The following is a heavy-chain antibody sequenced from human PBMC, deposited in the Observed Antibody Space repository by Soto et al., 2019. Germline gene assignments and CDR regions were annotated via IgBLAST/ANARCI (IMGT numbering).Heavy chain of an antibody. CDR3: ARGRYYDFWSGYYVAGYYYYYMDV. CDR1: GYTFTSYD. D-gene: IGHD3-3*01. J-gene: IGHJ6*03. CDR2: MNPNSGNT. V-gene: IGHV1-8*01. Sequence: ASVKVSCKASGYTFTSYDINWVRQATGQGLEWMGWMNPNSGNTGYAQKFQGRVTMTRNTSISTAYMELSSLRSEYTAVYYCARGRYYDFWSGYYVAGYYYYYMDVWGKGTTVTVSS.